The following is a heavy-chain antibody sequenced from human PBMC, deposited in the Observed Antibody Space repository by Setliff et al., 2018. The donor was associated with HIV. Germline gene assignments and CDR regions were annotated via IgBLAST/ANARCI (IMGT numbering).Heavy chain of an antibody. CDR3: ARGFDYAQRPPLYYFDY. CDR2: IYYSGNP. CDR1: GGSISSGYYY. D-gene: IGHD2-2*01. J-gene: IGHJ4*02. V-gene: IGHV4-31*03. Sequence: SETLSLTCTVSGGSISSGYYYWSWIRQHPGKGLERIGYIYYSGNPFYNPSLRSRVTISLDTSKNQFSLKLSSVTAADTAVYYCARGFDYAQRPPLYYFDYWGQGTLVTV.